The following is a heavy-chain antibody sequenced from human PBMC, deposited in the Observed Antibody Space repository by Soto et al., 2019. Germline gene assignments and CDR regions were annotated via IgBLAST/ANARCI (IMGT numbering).Heavy chain of an antibody. CDR2: IYYSGST. V-gene: IGHV4-59*01. J-gene: IGHJ6*02. CDR3: AREGLAGTIGLYYYYGMDV. D-gene: IGHD1-7*01. Sequence: QVQLQESGPGLVKPSETLSLTCTVSGGSISSYYWSWIRQPPGKGLEWIGYIYYSGSTNYNPSLNCRVTISVDTSKNQFSLKLSSVTAADTAVYYWAREGLAGTIGLYYYYGMDVWGQGTTVTVSS. CDR1: GGSISSYY.